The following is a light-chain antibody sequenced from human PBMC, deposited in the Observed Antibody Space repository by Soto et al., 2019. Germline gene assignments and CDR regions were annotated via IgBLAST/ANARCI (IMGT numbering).Light chain of an antibody. J-gene: IGKJ1*01. CDR3: QHNYNSPTWT. CDR2: SVS. CDR1: QNIGNY. V-gene: IGKV1-39*01. Sequence: DIQMTQSPSSLSASVGDRVTITCRASQNIGNYLHWYQQHPGKAPKRLIYSVSTLHTGVPSRFSSSGSGRDFSPTISSLQPDDFSAFYCQHNYNSPTWTFGQGTKVEIK.